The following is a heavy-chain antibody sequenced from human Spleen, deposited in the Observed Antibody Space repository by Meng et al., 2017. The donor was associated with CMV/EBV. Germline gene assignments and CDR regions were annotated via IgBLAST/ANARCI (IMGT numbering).Heavy chain of an antibody. V-gene: IGHV1-46*01. D-gene: IGHD4-11*01. CDR1: GYTFTSYY. J-gene: IGHJ5*02. Sequence: ASVKVSCKASGYTFTSYYMHWVRQAPGQGLEWMGIINPSGGSTSYAQKFQGRVTMTRDTPTSTVYMELSSLRSEDTAVYYCARGRAMTTVTTSAWFDPWGQGTLVTVSS. CDR3: ARGRAMTTVTTSAWFDP. CDR2: INPSGGST.